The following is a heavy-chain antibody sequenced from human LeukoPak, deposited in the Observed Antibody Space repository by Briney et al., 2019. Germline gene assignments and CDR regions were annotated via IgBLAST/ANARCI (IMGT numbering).Heavy chain of an antibody. V-gene: IGHV3-33*06. Sequence: GWSLRLSCATSGFTFSHYGMHWVRQAPGKGLEWVAVIWSDGTNRYYGDPVKGRFTISRDNFQRTVYLQMDSLRAEDTAVYYCAKDAQRGFDYSNSLDKWGQGTLVTVSS. CDR2: IWSDGTNR. CDR3: AKDAQRGFDYSNSLDK. J-gene: IGHJ4*02. D-gene: IGHD4-11*01. CDR1: GFTFSHYG.